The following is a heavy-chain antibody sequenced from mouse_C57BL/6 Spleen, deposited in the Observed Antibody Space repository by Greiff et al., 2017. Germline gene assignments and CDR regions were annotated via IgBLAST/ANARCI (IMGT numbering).Heavy chain of an antibody. J-gene: IGHJ1*03. CDR2: IRSKSNNYAT. V-gene: IGHV10-1*01. Sequence: EVKLMESGGGLVQPKGSLKLSCAASGFSFNTYAMNWVRQAPGKGLEWVARIRSKSNNYATYYADSVKDRFTISRDDSESMLYLQMNNLKTEDTAMYYGVRHDYSNFYWYFDVWGTGTTVTVSS. D-gene: IGHD2-5*01. CDR3: VRHDYSNFYWYFDV. CDR1: GFSFNTYA.